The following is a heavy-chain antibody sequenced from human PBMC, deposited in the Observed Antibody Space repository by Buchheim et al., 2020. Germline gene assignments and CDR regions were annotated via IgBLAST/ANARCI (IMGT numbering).Heavy chain of an antibody. V-gene: IGHV3-21*01. D-gene: IGHD6-6*01. CDR1: GFTFNNYN. CDR3: AREYSSSSGRTFDI. Sequence: EVQLVESGGGLVKPGGSLRLSCAASGFTFNNYNMNWVRQAPGKGLEWVSSISSSSSSIYYAEPVKGRFTISRDNAKNSLYLQMNSLRAEDTAVYYCAREYSSSSGRTFDIWGQGS. CDR2: ISSSSSSI. J-gene: IGHJ3*02.